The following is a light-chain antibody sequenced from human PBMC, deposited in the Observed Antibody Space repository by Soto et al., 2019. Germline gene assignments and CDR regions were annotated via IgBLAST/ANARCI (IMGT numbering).Light chain of an antibody. CDR1: QSISDT. CDR2: GES. Sequence: EAVMPQSPATMSLSPGGSAPLSCRASQSISDTLAWYQQKHGQAPRLLIHGESTRATGFPDRFSGSGSGKDFTITISSLQYEDFEVYYCQQYNNCPWTCGNRTKGDMK. V-gene: IGKV3-15*01. J-gene: IGKJ1*01. CDR3: QQYNNCPWT.